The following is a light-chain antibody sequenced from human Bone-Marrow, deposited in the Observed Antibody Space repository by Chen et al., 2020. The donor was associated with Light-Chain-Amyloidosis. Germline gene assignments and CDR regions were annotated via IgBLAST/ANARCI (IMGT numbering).Light chain of an antibody. V-gene: IGLV1-47*01. J-gene: IGLJ1*01. Sequence: QSVLTHPPSASGTPGQRVPISCSGASSNIGINYVYWYQHLPGAAPNLLIRRNNQRPSGVPDRFSASKSGTSAFLAISGLRSEDEADYYCAAWDGSLSGYVFGTGTKVIVI. CDR1: SSNIGINY. CDR2: RNN. CDR3: AAWDGSLSGYV.